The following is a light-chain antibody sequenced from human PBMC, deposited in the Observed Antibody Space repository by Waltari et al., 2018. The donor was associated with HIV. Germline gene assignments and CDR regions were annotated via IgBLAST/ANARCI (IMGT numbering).Light chain of an antibody. J-gene: IGLJ2*01. CDR2: DNT. Sequence: QSALTQPPSVSGAPGQSVTISCSGSNSNIGAGFDVHWYQQVPGTAPRLLIYDNTRRRSWVPERFAGSKSGTSASLAINGLQSEDEADYYCQSYDSRLSGSVVFGGGTKVTVL. CDR1: NSNIGAGFD. CDR3: QSYDSRLSGSVV. V-gene: IGLV1-40*01.